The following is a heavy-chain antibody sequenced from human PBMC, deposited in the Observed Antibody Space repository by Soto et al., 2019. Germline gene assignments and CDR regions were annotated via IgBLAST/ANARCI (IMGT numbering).Heavy chain of an antibody. V-gene: IGHV3-23*01. CDR1: GFTFSSYA. CDR3: AKSSRGSSSWYWSYGMDV. J-gene: IGHJ6*02. D-gene: IGHD6-13*01. Sequence: PGGSLGLSCAASGFTFSSYAMSWVRQAPGKGLEWVSAISGSGGSTYYADSVKGRFTISRDNSKNTLYLQMNSLRAEDTAVYYCAKSSRGSSSWYWSYGMDVWGQGTTVTVSS. CDR2: ISGSGGST.